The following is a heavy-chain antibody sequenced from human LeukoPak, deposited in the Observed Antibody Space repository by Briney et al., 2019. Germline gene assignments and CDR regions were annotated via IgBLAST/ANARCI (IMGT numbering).Heavy chain of an antibody. V-gene: IGHV3-13*01. Sequence: GGSLRLSCAASGFTFSSYDMHWVRQGTGKGLEWVSGIGTAGDTYYPDSVKGRLTISRENAKNSLYLQMNSLRAGDTAVYYCARALRYDSSGPTDAFDIWGQGTMVTVSS. CDR3: ARALRYDSSGPTDAFDI. J-gene: IGHJ3*02. CDR1: GFTFSSYD. CDR2: IGTAGDT. D-gene: IGHD3-22*01.